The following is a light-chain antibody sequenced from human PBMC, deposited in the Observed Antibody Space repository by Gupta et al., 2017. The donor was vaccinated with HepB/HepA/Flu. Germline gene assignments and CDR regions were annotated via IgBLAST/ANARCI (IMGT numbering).Light chain of an antibody. J-gene: IGKJ1*01. CDR2: WAS. Sequence: DIVMTQSPDFLAVSLGERATINCKSSQSGLYSSNNKNYLAWYQQKPGQPPKLLIYWASTRESGVPDRFSGSGSGTDFTLTISSRQAEDVAVYYCQQEDSTPRTFGQGTKVEIK. CDR1: QSGLYSSNNKNY. V-gene: IGKV4-1*01. CDR3: QQEDSTPRT.